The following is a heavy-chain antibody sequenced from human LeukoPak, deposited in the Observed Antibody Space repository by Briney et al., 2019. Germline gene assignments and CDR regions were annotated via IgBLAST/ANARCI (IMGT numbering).Heavy chain of an antibody. V-gene: IGHV4-61*02. CDR2: IYTSGST. Sequence: SQTLSLTCTVSGGSISSGSYYWSWIRQPAGKGLEWIGRIYTSGSTNYNPSLKCRVTISVDTSKNQFSLKLSSVTAADTAVYYCARDGGSYYWYFDLWGRGTLVTVSS. D-gene: IGHD1-26*01. J-gene: IGHJ2*01. CDR3: ARDGGSYYWYFDL. CDR1: GGSISSGSYY.